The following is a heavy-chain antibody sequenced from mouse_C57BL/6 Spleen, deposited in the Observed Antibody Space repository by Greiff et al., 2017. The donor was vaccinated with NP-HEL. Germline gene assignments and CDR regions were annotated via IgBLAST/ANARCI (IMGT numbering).Heavy chain of an antibody. J-gene: IGHJ2*01. D-gene: IGHD1-1*01. CDR1: GYTFTDYY. CDR2: IYPGSGNT. V-gene: IGHV1-76*01. Sequence: VQLQQSGAELVRPGASVKLSCKASGYTFTDYYINWVKQRPGQGLEWIARIYPGSGNTYYNEKFKGKATLTAEKSSSTAYMQLSSLTSEDSAVYFCAKGEITTVVDYWGQGTTLTVSS. CDR3: AKGEITTVVDY.